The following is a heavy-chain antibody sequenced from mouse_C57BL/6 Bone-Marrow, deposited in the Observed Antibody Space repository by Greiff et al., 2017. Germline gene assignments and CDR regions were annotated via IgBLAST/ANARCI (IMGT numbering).Heavy chain of an antibody. CDR2: IYPGDGDT. D-gene: IGHD1-1*01. CDR1: GYAFSSSW. J-gene: IGHJ4*01. Sequence: QVQLQQPGPELVKPGASVKISCKASGYAFSSSWMNWVKQRPGKGLEWIGRIYPGDGDTNYNGKFKGKSTLTADKSSSTAYMQLSSLTSEDSAVYFCASLYYYGTPYYAMDYWGQGTSVTVSS. V-gene: IGHV1-82*01. CDR3: ASLYYYGTPYYAMDY.